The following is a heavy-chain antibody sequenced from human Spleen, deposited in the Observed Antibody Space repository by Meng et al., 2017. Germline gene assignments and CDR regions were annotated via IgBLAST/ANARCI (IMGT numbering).Heavy chain of an antibody. CDR3: ARAHDYGDYVFSY. Sequence: QVQLVQSGAEVKKPGSSVKVSCKASGGAFNSYGISWVRQAPGQGLEWMGGIIPIFATAYYASRLQGRVTITADKSTSTASMELDSLRSEDTAVYYCARAHDYGDYVFSYWGQGTLVTVSS. CDR2: IIPIFATA. D-gene: IGHD4-17*01. J-gene: IGHJ4*02. V-gene: IGHV1-69*06. CDR1: GGAFNSYG.